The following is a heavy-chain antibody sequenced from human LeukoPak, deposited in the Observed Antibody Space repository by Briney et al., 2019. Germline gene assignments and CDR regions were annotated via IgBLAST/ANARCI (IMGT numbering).Heavy chain of an antibody. V-gene: IGHV1-69*01. CDR1: GGTFSSYA. J-gene: IGHJ4*02. CDR2: IIPIFGTA. CDR3: ASGKSYCSCTSCAESAVDY. D-gene: IGHD2-2*01. Sequence: SSEKVSCKASGGTFSSYAISWVRQAPGQGLEWMGGIIPIFGTANYAQKFQGRVTITADESTSTAYMELSSLRSEDTAVYYCASGKSYCSCTSCAESAVDYWGQGTLVTVSS.